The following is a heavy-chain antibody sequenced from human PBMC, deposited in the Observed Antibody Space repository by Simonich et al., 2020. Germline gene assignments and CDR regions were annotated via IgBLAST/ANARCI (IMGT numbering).Heavy chain of an antibody. Sequence: EVQLVESGGGLVKPGGSLRLSCAASGFTFSSYSMNWVRQAPGKGLEWVSSISRSSSYIYYADSVKGRLTNPRDNAKNALYLQMNSLRAEDTAVYYCAGGVYCSSTSCSTYYYGMDVWGQGTTVTVSS. V-gene: IGHV3-21*01. CDR2: ISRSSSYI. J-gene: IGHJ6*02. CDR3: AGGVYCSSTSCSTYYYGMDV. D-gene: IGHD2-2*01. CDR1: GFTFSSYS.